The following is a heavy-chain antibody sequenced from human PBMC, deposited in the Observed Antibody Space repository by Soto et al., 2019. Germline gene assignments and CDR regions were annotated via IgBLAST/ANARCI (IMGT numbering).Heavy chain of an antibody. V-gene: IGHV3-30-3*01. Sequence: QVQLVESGGGVVQPGRSLRLSCAASGFTFSSYAMHWVRQAPGKGLEWVAVISYDGSNKYYADSVKGRFTISRDNSKNTLYLQMNSLRAEDTAVYYCARDLYVPGPSGYDYYGMDVW. CDR3: ARDLYVPGPSGYDYYGMDV. D-gene: IGHD3-16*01. CDR1: GFTFSSYA. CDR2: ISYDGSNK. J-gene: IGHJ6*01.